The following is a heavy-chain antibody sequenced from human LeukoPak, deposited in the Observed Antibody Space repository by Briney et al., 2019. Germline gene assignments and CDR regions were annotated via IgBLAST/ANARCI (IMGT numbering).Heavy chain of an antibody. Sequence: SETLSLTCTVSGGSISSYYWSWIRQHPGKGLEWIGYIYYSGSTYYNPSLKSRVTISVDTSKNQFSLKLSSVTAADTAVYYCASRRYYDSTGYYDYWGQGTLVTVSS. D-gene: IGHD3-22*01. CDR2: IYYSGST. CDR1: GGSISSYY. CDR3: ASRRYYDSTGYYDY. V-gene: IGHV4-59*06. J-gene: IGHJ4*02.